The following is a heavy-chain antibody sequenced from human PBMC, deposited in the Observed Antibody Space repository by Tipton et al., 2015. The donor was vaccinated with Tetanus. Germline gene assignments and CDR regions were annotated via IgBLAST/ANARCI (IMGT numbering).Heavy chain of an antibody. D-gene: IGHD1-26*01. V-gene: IGHV4-59*02. Sequence: TLSLTCTVSGGSVSGHFWSWIRQSPGKGLEWIGYISDSGTTNYNPSLKSRVTMSRDTSNNQISLKLDSVTAADTAVSYCSRDSSSVYRMVGFTVLGGYFDYWGQGIPVTVSS. CDR2: ISDSGTT. J-gene: IGHJ4*02. CDR3: SRDSSSVYRMVGFTVLGGYFDY. CDR1: GGSVSGHF.